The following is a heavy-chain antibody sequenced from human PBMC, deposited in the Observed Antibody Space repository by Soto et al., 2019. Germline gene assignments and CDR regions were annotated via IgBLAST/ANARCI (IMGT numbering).Heavy chain of an antibody. CDR2: ISSSGSTI. CDR1: GFTFSSYE. J-gene: IGHJ6*02. V-gene: IGHV3-48*03. CDR3: ARDESVVVPAASWNYYYCGMDV. Sequence: PGGSLRLSCAASGFTFSSYEMNWVRQAPGKGLEWVSYISSSGSTIYYADSVKGRFTISRDNAKNSLYLQMNSLRAEDTAVYYCARDESVVVPAASWNYYYCGMDVWGQGTTVTVYS. D-gene: IGHD2-2*01.